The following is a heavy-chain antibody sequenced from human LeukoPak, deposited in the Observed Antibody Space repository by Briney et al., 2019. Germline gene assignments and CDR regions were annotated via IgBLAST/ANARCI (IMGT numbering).Heavy chain of an antibody. D-gene: IGHD3-3*01. CDR1: GFTFSAYS. Sequence: RGSLRLSCAASGFTFSAYSMTWVRQAPGKGLEWVASVGSSGAYIYYADSVKGRLTISRDHAKNSLFLQMNSLRVEDTALYYCARMHLFGVVNYNYYYMDVWGKGTPVTVSS. J-gene: IGHJ6*03. CDR3: ARMHLFGVVNYNYYYMDV. CDR2: VGSSGAYI. V-gene: IGHV3-21*01.